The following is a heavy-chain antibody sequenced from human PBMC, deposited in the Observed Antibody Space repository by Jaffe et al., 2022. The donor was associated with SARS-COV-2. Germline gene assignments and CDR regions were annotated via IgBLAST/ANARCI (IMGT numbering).Heavy chain of an antibody. CDR2: ISTSGDT. CDR3: ARRSSFSSGWTDY. CDR1: GFTFTNYA. J-gene: IGHJ4*02. Sequence: EVQLLESGGGLVQPGGSLRLSCAPSGFTFTNYAMSWVRQAPGKGLEWVASISTSGDTKYADSVKGRFAISRDNSENTVHLQMNVLRVEDTALYYCARRSSFSSGWTDYWGQGTLVTVSS. V-gene: IGHV3-23*01. D-gene: IGHD6-19*01.